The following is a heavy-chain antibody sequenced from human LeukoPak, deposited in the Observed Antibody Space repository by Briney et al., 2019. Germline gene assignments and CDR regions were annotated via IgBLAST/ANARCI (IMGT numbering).Heavy chain of an antibody. J-gene: IGHJ5*02. CDR1: GGSFSGYY. V-gene: IGHV4-34*01. CDR2: INHSGST. D-gene: IGHD4-11*01. Sequence: PSETLSLTCAVYGGSFSGYYWSWIRQPPGKGLEWIGEINHSGSTNYNPSLKSRVTISVDTSKNQLSLKLSSVTAADTAVYYCARVLVYSNYVRISGWFDPWGQGTLVTVSS. CDR3: ARVLVYSNYVRISGWFDP.